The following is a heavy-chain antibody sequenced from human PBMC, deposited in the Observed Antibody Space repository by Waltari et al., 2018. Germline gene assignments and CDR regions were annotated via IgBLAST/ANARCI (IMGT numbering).Heavy chain of an antibody. Sequence: QVQLVESGGGVVQPGRSLTLSCAASGFAFSSYGMHWVRLAPGKVLGVRAVLAYGGRNKDYAASVKGRFTISREKSKNTLYLQMNSLRAEDTAVYYCAYIAETGPFDYWGQGTLVTVSS. CDR2: LAYGGRNK. CDR3: AYIAETGPFDY. J-gene: IGHJ4*02. D-gene: IGHD7-27*01. CDR1: GFAFSSYG. V-gene: IGHV3-30*03.